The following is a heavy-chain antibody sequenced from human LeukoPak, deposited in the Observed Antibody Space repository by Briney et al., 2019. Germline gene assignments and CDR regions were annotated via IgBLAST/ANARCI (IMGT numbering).Heavy chain of an antibody. CDR2: ISGSGGST. V-gene: IGHV3-23*01. CDR1: GFTFRSPW. J-gene: IGHJ4*02. D-gene: IGHD6-13*01. Sequence: PGGSLRLSCVESGFTFRSPWMAWLRQAPGKGLEWVSAISGSGGSTYYADSVKGRFTISRDNSKNTLYLQMNSLRAEDTAVYYCATTPPAAAGTFDYWGQGTLVTVSS. CDR3: ATTPPAAAGTFDY.